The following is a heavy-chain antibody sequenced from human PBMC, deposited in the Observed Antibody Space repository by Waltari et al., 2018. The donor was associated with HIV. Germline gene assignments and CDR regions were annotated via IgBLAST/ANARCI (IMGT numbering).Heavy chain of an antibody. CDR1: GSTFTNFD. D-gene: IGHD4-17*01. V-gene: IGHV1-8*02. Sequence: QVQLVQSGAEVKKPGSSVKVSCTASGSTFTNFDVNWGRQANGQGLEWMGWMNPNSGNRGYAQKFQGRVTMASDTSITTAYMELSDLRSDDTAVYYCARTDGDYRSNWFDPWGQGTPVTVSS. CDR3: ARTDGDYRSNWFDP. J-gene: IGHJ5*02. CDR2: MNPNSGNR.